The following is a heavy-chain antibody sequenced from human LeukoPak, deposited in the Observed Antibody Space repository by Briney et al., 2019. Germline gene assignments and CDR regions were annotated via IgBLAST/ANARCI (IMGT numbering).Heavy chain of an antibody. V-gene: IGHV4-30-4*01. CDR2: IYYSGCT. D-gene: IGHD1-26*01. Sequence: SETLSLTCTVSGGSISSGDYYRRWIRQPPGTGLEWIGYIYYSGCTQYYPSLKSLVSISVDTSKYQFSLRLNSVTAADTAVYFCAREVPWVWNFDLWGRGTLVTVSS. CDR3: AREVPWVWNFDL. J-gene: IGHJ2*01. CDR1: GGSISSGDYY.